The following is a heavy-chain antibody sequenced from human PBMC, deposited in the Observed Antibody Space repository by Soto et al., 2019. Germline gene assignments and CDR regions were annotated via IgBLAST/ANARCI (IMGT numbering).Heavy chain of an antibody. J-gene: IGHJ5*02. CDR2: IYCDDDK. Sequence: QITLKESGPTLVKPTQTLTLTCTFSGFSRSTSGVGVGWLRQPPGQALAGLALIYCDDDKRYSPSLKSRLTSPKDTSKNQVVLTMNNMDPVDTATDYCAHSRSWDGANWFDPWGQGTLVTVST. D-gene: IGHD6-13*01. CDR3: AHSRSWDGANWFDP. CDR1: GFSRSTSGVG. V-gene: IGHV2-5*02.